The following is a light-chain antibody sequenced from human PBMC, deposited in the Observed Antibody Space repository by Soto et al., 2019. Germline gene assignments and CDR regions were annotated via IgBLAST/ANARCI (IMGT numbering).Light chain of an antibody. CDR3: QQRSNWPLT. V-gene: IGKV3-11*01. CDR2: DAS. CDR1: QSVSSY. J-gene: IGKJ4*01. Sequence: EIVLTQSPATLSLSPGERATLSCRASQSVSSYLAWYRQKPGQAPRLLIYDASNRATGIPARFSGSGSGTDFTLTISSLEPEDFAVYYCQQRSNWPLTFGGGTKVDSK.